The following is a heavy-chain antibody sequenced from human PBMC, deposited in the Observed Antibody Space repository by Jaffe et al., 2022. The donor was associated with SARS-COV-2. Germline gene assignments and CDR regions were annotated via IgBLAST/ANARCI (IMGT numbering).Heavy chain of an antibody. Sequence: QVQLQESGPGLVKPSQTLSLTCTVSGGSISSGSYYWSWIRQPAGKGLEWIGRIYTSGSTNYNPSLKSRVTISVDTSKNQFSLKLSSVTAADTAVYYCARVLRYCSGGSCYGWFDPWGQGTLVTVSS. J-gene: IGHJ5*02. D-gene: IGHD2-15*01. CDR1: GGSISSGSYY. CDR2: IYTSGST. V-gene: IGHV4-61*02. CDR3: ARVLRYCSGGSCYGWFDP.